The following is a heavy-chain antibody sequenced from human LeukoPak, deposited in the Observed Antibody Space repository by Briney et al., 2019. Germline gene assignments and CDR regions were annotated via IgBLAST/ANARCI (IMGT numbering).Heavy chain of an antibody. CDR1: GFMFNSYW. Sequence: PGRSLRLSCAASGFMFNSYWMMWVRQAPGKGLEWVANIKQDGSEKYYVDSVKGRFTISRDNAKNSLYLQMSSLRVEDTAVYYCGTRAYWGQGTLVTVSS. CDR3: GTRAY. J-gene: IGHJ4*02. V-gene: IGHV3-7*01. CDR2: IKQDGSEK.